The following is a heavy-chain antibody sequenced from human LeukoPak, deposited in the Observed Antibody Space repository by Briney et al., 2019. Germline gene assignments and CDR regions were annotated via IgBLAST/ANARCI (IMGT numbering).Heavy chain of an antibody. J-gene: IGHJ3*02. D-gene: IGHD3-10*01. CDR1: GGSISSSSYY. Sequence: SETLSLTCTVSGGSISSSSYYWGWVRQPPGKGLEWIGNIFYSGSTYYNPSLKSRLTISVDTSKNQFSLKLSSVTAADTAAYYCARYGSENYSSYVFDIWGQGTMVTVSS. V-gene: IGHV4-39*07. CDR2: IFYSGST. CDR3: ARYGSENYSSYVFDI.